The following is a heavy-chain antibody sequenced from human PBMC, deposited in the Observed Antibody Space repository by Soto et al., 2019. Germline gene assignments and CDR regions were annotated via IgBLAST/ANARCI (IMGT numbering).Heavy chain of an antibody. CDR3: ARGRGSGQYSSSSGIWFDP. V-gene: IGHV6-1*01. Sequence: KQSQTLSLTCAISGDSVSSNSAAWNWIRQSPSRGLEWLGRTYYRSKWYNDYAVSVKSRITINPDTSKNQFSLQLNSVTPEDTAVYYCARGRGSGQYSSSSGIWFDPWGQGTLVTVSS. J-gene: IGHJ5*02. D-gene: IGHD6-6*01. CDR2: TYYRSKWYN. CDR1: GDSVSSNSAA.